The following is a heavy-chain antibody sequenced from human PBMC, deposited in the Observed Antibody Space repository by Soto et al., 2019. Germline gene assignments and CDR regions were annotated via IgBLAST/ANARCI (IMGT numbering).Heavy chain of an antibody. V-gene: IGHV4-59*01. CDR3: AGLAANYGFFDL. CDR1: GGSISSYY. J-gene: IGHJ2*01. CDR2: IYYTGST. D-gene: IGHD2-15*01. Sequence: SETLSLTCTVSGGSISSYYWSWIRQPPGKGLEWIGYIYYTGSTNHNPSLKSRVTISVDTSKNQFSLKWNSVTAADTAVYYCAGLAANYGFFDLWARGTLAPVSA.